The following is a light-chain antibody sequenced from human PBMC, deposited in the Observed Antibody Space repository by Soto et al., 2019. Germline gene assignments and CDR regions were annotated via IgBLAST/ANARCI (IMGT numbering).Light chain of an antibody. CDR2: FDD. J-gene: IGLJ3*02. CDR3: AVWYDSVNGPV. CDR1: NSNIGNNA. Sequence: QSVLTQPPSVSAAPRQRVTISCSGSNSNIGNNAVNWYQHLPGKAPKLLIHFDDRVPSGVSDRFSGSKSGTSASLAISGLQSEDEGNYYCAVWYDSVNGPVFGGGTKLTVL. V-gene: IGLV1-36*01.